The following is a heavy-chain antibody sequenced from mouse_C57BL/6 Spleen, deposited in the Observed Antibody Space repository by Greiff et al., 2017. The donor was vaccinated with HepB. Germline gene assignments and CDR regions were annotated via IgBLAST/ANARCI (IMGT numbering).Heavy chain of an antibody. V-gene: IGHV1-81*01. Sequence: QVQLQQSGAELARPGASVKLSCKASGYTFTSYGISWVKQRTGQGLEWIGEIYPRSGNTYYNEKFKGKATLTADKSSSTAYMELRSLTSEDSAVYFCARYYSNSYYFDYWGQGTTLTVSS. D-gene: IGHD2-5*01. CDR3: ARYYSNSYYFDY. CDR1: GYTFTSYG. J-gene: IGHJ2*01. CDR2: IYPRSGNT.